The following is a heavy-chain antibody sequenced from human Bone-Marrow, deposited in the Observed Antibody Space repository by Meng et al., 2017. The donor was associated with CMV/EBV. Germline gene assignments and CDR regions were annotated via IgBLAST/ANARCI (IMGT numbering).Heavy chain of an antibody. Sequence: SELTFSNYAMHWVRQAPGKGLEYVSGINSNGGRTYYADSVKGRFTISRDNSKNTLYLQMGSLRAEDMAVFYCARPRDSSDGWYFDLWGRGTLVTVSS. CDR2: INSNGGRT. V-gene: IGHV3-64*02. D-gene: IGHD6-19*01. CDR1: ELTFSNYA. CDR3: ARPRDSSDGWYFDL. J-gene: IGHJ2*01.